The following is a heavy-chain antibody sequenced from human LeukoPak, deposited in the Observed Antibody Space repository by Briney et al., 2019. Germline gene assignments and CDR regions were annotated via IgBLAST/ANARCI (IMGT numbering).Heavy chain of an antibody. V-gene: IGHV4-34*01. D-gene: IGHD2-2*01. CDR1: GGSFSGYY. Sequence: SETLPLTCAVYGGSFSGYYWSWIRQPPGKGLEWIGEINHSGSTNYNPSLKSRVTISVDTSKNQFSLKLSSVTAADTAVYYCASRGYCSSTSCYAFDYWGQGTLVTVSS. CDR3: ASRGYCSSTSCYAFDY. CDR2: INHSGST. J-gene: IGHJ4*02.